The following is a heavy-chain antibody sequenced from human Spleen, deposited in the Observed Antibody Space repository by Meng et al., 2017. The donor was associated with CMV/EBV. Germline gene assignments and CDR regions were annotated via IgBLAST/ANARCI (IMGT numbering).Heavy chain of an antibody. CDR2: ISWNSGSI. J-gene: IGHJ5*02. CDR3: AKGQYSSSSSWFDP. V-gene: IGHV3-9*01. Sequence: HWVRQAPGKGLEWVSGISWNSGSIGYADSVKGRFTISRDNAKNSLYLQMNSLRTEDTALYYCAKGQYSSSSSWFDPWGQGTLVTVSS. D-gene: IGHD6-6*01.